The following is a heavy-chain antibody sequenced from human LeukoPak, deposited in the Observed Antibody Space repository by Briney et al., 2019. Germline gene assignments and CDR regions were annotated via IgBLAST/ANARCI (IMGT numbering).Heavy chain of an antibody. J-gene: IGHJ4*02. D-gene: IGHD6-19*01. CDR2: ISYDGSNK. V-gene: IGHV3-30-3*01. CDR3: ARALSPIPTDKWLVWVY. CDR1: GFTFSSYA. Sequence: GGPLRLSCAASGFTFSSYAMHWVRQAPGKGLEWVAVISYDGSNKYYADSVKGRFTISRDNSKNTLYLQMNSLRAEDTAVYYCARALSPIPTDKWLVWVYWGQGTLVTVSS.